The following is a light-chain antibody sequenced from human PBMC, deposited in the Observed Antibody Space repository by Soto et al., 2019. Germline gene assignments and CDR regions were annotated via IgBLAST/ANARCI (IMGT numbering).Light chain of an antibody. CDR2: RNT. Sequence: QSLLRQPPSVSGAPVQRVTISCIGGSSNIWAGYEVHWYQQLPGTVPKLLIYRNTYRPSGVPDRFSGSRSATSASLTITGLQDEDEDDYYGQAYDRRLXGSYFGRGTTVXV. CDR1: SSNIWAGYE. CDR3: QAYDRRLXGSY. J-gene: IGLJ1*01. V-gene: IGLV1-40*01.